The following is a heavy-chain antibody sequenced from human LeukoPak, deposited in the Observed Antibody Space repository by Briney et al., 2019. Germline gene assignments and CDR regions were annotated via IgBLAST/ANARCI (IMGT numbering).Heavy chain of an antibody. D-gene: IGHD7-27*01. V-gene: IGHV3-30-3*01. J-gene: IGHJ4*02. Sequence: GGSLRLSCAASGFTFSSYAMHWVRQAPGKGLEWVAVVSYDGSYKYYADSVTGRFTISRDNSKNTLFLQMNSLRAEDAAVYYCATIGDRRTGELYRIDYWGQGTLVTVSS. CDR3: ATIGDRRTGELYRIDY. CDR2: VSYDGSYK. CDR1: GFTFSSYA.